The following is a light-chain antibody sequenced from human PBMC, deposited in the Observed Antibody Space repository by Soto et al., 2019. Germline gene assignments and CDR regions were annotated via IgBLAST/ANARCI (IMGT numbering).Light chain of an antibody. CDR3: QVWDSSSDHYV. Sequence: SYELTQPPSVSVAPGKTARITCGGNNIGSKSVHWYQQKPGQAPVLVIYYDSDRPSGIPERFSGSNSGNTATLTISRVEAGDEADYYCQVWDSSSDHYVXGTGTKLTV. V-gene: IGLV3-21*04. J-gene: IGLJ1*01. CDR2: YDS. CDR1: NIGSKS.